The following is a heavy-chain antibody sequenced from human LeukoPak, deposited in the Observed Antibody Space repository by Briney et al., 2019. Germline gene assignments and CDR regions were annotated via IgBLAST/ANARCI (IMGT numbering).Heavy chain of an antibody. CDR2: IRYDGSNK. Sequence: GGSLRLSCAASGFTFSSYGMHWVRQAPGKGLEWVAFIRYDGSNKYYADSVKGRFTISRDNSKNTLYLQMNSLRAEDTAVYYCAKDRGTGATPHYYMDVWGKGTTVTVSS. CDR1: GFTFSSYG. J-gene: IGHJ6*03. CDR3: AKDRGTGATPHYYMDV. V-gene: IGHV3-30*02. D-gene: IGHD1-26*01.